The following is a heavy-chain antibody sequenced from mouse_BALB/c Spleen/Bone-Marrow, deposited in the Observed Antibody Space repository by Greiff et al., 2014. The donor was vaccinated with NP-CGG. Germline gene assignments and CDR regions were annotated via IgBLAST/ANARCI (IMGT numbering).Heavy chain of an antibody. V-gene: IGHV1S56*01. J-gene: IGHJ4*01. CDR2: IYPGNVNT. CDR3: ARFYYGSSYAMAY. D-gene: IGHD1-1*01. CDR1: GYTFTSYY. Sequence: QVQLQQSGPELVKPGASVRISCKASGYTFTSYYIHWVKQRPGQGLEWIGWIYPGNVNTKYNEKFKGKATLTADKSSSTAYMQLSSLTSEDSAVYFCARFYYGSSYAMAYWGQGTSVTVSS.